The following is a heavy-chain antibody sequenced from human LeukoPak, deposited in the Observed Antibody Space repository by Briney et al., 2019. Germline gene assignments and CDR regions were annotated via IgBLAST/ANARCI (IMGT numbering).Heavy chain of an antibody. CDR1: GDSIGSYH. J-gene: IGHJ6*02. CDR3: ARVASKGGMYV. Sequence: SETLSLTCSVSGDSIGSYHWSWIRQPPGKGLEWIGHVHYTWNSKYNPSLTGRVSISLDRSKNQFALSLSSLTAADTAVYYCARVASKGGMYVWGQGTTVIVSS. D-gene: IGHD5/OR15-5a*01. CDR2: VHYTWNS. V-gene: IGHV4-59*01.